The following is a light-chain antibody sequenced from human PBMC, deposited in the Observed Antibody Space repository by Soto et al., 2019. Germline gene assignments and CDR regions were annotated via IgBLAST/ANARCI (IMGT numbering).Light chain of an antibody. CDR3: QTWGTGIQV. Sequence: QPVLTQSPSASASLGASVKLTCTLSSGHNNYAIAWHQQQPEKGPRYLMKLNSDGSHSKGDGIPDRFSGSSSGAERYLTISNLLSEDEADYYCQTWGTGIQVFGGGTKLTVL. CDR2: LNSDGSH. CDR1: SGHNNYA. J-gene: IGLJ3*02. V-gene: IGLV4-69*01.